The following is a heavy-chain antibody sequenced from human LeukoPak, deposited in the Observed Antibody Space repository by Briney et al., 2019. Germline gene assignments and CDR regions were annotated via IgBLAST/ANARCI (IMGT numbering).Heavy chain of an antibody. Sequence: ASVKVSCKASGYTFTSYYMHWVRQAPGQGLEWMGIINPSGGSTSYAQKFQGRVTMTRDTSTSIVYMELSSLRSEDTAVYYCARDSSGWYIGFDPWGQGTLVTVSS. CDR1: GYTFTSYY. J-gene: IGHJ5*02. V-gene: IGHV1-46*01. CDR3: ARDSSGWYIGFDP. D-gene: IGHD6-19*01. CDR2: INPSGGST.